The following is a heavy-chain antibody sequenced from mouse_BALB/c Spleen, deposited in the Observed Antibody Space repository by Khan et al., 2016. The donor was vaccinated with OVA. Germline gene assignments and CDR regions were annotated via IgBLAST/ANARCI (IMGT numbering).Heavy chain of an antibody. J-gene: IGHJ3*01. CDR1: GDSITTGY. CDR2: IIYTGYT. V-gene: IGHV3-8*02. D-gene: IGHD2-14*01. CDR3: ARSSYRYAFVY. Sequence: EVQLQESGPSLVKPSQTLSLTCSVTGDSITTGYWNWIRKFPGNKLEYMGYIIYTGYTYYNQSLKSRISITRHTSNNQYYLQLNSVTDEDTATYXCARSSYRYAFVYWGHGSLVTVSA.